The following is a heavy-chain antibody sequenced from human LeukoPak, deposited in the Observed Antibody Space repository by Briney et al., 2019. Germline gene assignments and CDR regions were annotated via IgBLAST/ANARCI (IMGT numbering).Heavy chain of an antibody. V-gene: IGHV1-46*01. CDR3: ARDDDYGSGSLGAFDI. CDR2: INPSGGGT. Sequence: WASVKVSCKASGYTFTRYYMHWVRQAPGQGLEWMGIINPSGGGTSYAQKFQGRIGMTRDTPTSTVYMELSSLRSEDTAVYYCARDDDYGSGSLGAFDIWGQGTMVTISS. CDR1: GYTFTRYY. D-gene: IGHD3-10*01. J-gene: IGHJ3*02.